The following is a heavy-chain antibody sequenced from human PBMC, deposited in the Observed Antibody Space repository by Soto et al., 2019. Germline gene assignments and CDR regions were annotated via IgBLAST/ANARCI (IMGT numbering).Heavy chain of an antibody. Sequence: QVQLVESGGGLVKPGGSLRLSCAASGFTFSDYYMSWIRQAPGKGLEWVSYISSSGSTIYYADSVKGRFTISRDNAKNSLYRQMNSLRAEDTAFYYGARSPPDYDIWTVYARGARFDYWGQEPWSPSPQ. CDR1: GFTFSDYY. V-gene: IGHV3-11*01. CDR2: ISSSGSTI. J-gene: IGHJ4*01. CDR3: ARSPPDYDIWTVYARGARFDY. D-gene: IGHD3-9*01.